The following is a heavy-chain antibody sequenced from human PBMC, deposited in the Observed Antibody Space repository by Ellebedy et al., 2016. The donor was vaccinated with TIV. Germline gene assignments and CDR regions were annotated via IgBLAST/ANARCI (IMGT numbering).Heavy chain of an antibody. V-gene: IGHV3-30*18. CDR1: GFTFRRYG. CDR3: AKGPVGYEYTAFFLDF. J-gene: IGHJ4*02. CDR2: VSYDGSTK. Sequence: PGGSLRLSCAASGFTFRRYGMPWVRQVPGKGLEWVAVVSYDGSTKYYADSVKARFTISRAHSMDTLFLQMSSLTVEDTAVYYCAKGPVGYEYTAFFLDFWGQGTLVTVSS. D-gene: IGHD3-16*01.